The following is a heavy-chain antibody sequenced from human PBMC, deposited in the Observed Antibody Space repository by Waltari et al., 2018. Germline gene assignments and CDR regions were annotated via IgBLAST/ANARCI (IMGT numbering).Heavy chain of an antibody. J-gene: IGHJ4*02. V-gene: IGHV4-4*02. D-gene: IGHD2-2*01. CDR1: GDSISWNYW. Sequence: QVQLQESGQGLVKPSGTLSLPCAVSGDSISWNYWWSWVRQSPEKGLEWIGQVHHSGKTHYNPSLQSRVTISVDKPKNQFSLNLNSVTGADTAVYYCAGDRAIGLFFDYWGRGTLVTVSS. CDR2: VHHSGKT. CDR3: AGDRAIGLFFDY.